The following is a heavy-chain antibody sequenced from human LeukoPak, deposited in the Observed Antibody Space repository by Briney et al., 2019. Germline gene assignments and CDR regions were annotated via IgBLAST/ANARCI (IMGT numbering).Heavy chain of an antibody. CDR2: IKEDANEE. CDR1: GFTFRSYR. CDR3: ARAGYCTSNSCYSPNSYYMDV. J-gene: IGHJ6*03. Sequence: GRSLRLSCAASGFTFRSYRMSWVRQAPGKGLEWVANIKEDANEEYYVDSVRGRFIISRDNAKNSLFLQMYSLRADDTAVYYCARAGYCTSNSCYSPNSYYMDVWGKGTTVAVSS. D-gene: IGHD2-2*01. V-gene: IGHV3-7*01.